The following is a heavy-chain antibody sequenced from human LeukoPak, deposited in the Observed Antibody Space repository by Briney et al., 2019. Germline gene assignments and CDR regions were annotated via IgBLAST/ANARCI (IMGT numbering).Heavy chain of an antibody. CDR1: GYTFTSYD. V-gene: IGHV1-8*01. Sequence: ASVKVSCKASGYTFTSYDINWVRQATGQGLEWTGWMNPNSGNTGYAQKFQGRVTMTRNTSISTAYMELSSLRSEDTAVYYCARAVYYYDSSGYYSNTFDPWGQGTLVTVSS. D-gene: IGHD3-22*01. CDR3: ARAVYYYDSSGYYSNTFDP. J-gene: IGHJ5*02. CDR2: MNPNSGNT.